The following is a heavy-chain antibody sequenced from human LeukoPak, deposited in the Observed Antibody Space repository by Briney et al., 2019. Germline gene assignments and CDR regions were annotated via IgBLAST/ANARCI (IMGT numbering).Heavy chain of an antibody. CDR3: ASTNTIFGMILEYAFDI. V-gene: IGHV5-51*03. D-gene: IGHD3-3*01. J-gene: IGHJ3*02. Sequence: GGSLKIPCKGSGYSFPSYCIGGVRQIPGKGLGGMGIIYSGGSDTRYSPSFQGQVTISADKSISTAYLQWSSLKAEDTAMYYCASTNTIFGMILEYAFDIWGQGTMVTVSS. CDR2: IYSGGSDT. CDR1: GYSFPSYC.